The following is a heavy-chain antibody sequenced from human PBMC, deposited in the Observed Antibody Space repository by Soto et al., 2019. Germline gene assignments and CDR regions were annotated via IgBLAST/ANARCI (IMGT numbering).Heavy chain of an antibody. CDR1: GYAFTNYA. J-gene: IGHJ4*02. CDR3: ANTGLVQEYYFDY. D-gene: IGHD1-26*01. V-gene: IGHV1-3*01. CDR2: INAGNGNT. Sequence: ASVKVSCKASGYAFTNYAMHWVRQAPGQRLEWMGWINAGNGNTKYSQKFQGRVTITRDTSASTAYMELSSLRSEDTAVYYCANTGLVQEYYFDYWGEGTPVTVSS.